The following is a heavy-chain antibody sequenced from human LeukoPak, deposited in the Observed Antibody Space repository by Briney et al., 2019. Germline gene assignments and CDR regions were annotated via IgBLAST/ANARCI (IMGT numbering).Heavy chain of an antibody. CDR2: MYYSGNT. CDR1: GGSISSSDYY. Sequence: SETLSLTCTVSGGSISSSDYYWGWIRQPPGKGLEWIGSMYYSGNTYHNPSLESRVTISVDMSKNQVSLKVTSVTAADTAVYYCARGIGATLTYGMDVWGQGTTVTVSS. V-gene: IGHV4-39*01. CDR3: ARGIGATLTYGMDV. D-gene: IGHD2-15*01. J-gene: IGHJ6*02.